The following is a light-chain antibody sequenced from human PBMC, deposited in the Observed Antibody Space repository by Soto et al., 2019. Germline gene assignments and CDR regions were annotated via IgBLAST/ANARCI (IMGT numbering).Light chain of an antibody. J-gene: IGKJ2*01. Sequence: DIVMTQSPLSLPVTPGEPASISCRSSQSLLHSNGYNYLDWYLQKPGQSPQLLIYLGSNRASGVPDGFSGSGSGTDFTLKISRVEAEDVGVYYCMQALQTPYVFGQGTKLEIK. V-gene: IGKV2-28*01. CDR2: LGS. CDR3: MQALQTPYV. CDR1: QSLLHSNGYNY.